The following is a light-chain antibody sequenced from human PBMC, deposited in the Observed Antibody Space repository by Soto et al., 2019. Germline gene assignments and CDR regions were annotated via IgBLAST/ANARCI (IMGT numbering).Light chain of an antibody. CDR3: CSYAGGSYV. CDR2: DVS. J-gene: IGLJ1*01. V-gene: IGLV2-23*02. CDR1: SSDVGNYNL. Sequence: QSVLTQPASVSGSPGQSITISCTGTSSDVGNYNLVSWYQQHPGKAPKLMIYDVSKRPSGVSNRFSGSKSGNTASLTISGLQADDEADYYCCSYAGGSYVFGTGTKVTVL.